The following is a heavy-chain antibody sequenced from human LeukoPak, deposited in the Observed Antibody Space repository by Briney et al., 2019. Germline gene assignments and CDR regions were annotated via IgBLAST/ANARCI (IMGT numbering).Heavy chain of an antibody. CDR1: GFTVSSNY. CDR2: IYSGGST. J-gene: IGHJ4*02. V-gene: IGHV3-66*01. D-gene: IGHD6-13*01. CDR3: ARDRVYSSSWYGVDY. Sequence: GGSLRLSCAASGFTVSSNYMSWVRQAPGKGLEWVSVIYSGGSTYYADSVKGRFTISRDNSKNTLYLQMNSLRAEDTAVYYCARDRVYSSSWYGVDYWGQGTLVTVSS.